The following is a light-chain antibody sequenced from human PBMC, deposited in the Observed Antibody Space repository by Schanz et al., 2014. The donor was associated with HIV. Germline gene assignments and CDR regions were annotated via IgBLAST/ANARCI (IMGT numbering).Light chain of an antibody. V-gene: IGLV2-14*03. CDR2: DVS. Sequence: QSALTQPASVSGSPGQSITISCTGTRSDGGGYNYVSWYQQPPGKAPKLMIYDVSSRPSGVSNRFSGSKSGYTASLTISGLQAEDEADYYCCSYAGTTTFVVFGGGTKLTVL. CDR1: RSDGGGYNY. CDR3: CSYAGTTTFVV. J-gene: IGLJ2*01.